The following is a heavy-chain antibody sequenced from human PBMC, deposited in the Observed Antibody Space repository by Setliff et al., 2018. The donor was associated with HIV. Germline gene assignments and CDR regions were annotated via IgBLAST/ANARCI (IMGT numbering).Heavy chain of an antibody. D-gene: IGHD5-18*01. CDR1: GFTFGDYA. CDR3: SRDSAYSYCSLAY. Sequence: GGSLRLSCTTSGFTFGDYALTWVRQAPGKGLEWVGFIRTKTYGGTTEYAASVKGRFTISRDDSKSIAYLQMNSLKTEDTAVYYCSRDSAYSYCSLAYWGQGTLVTVSS. V-gene: IGHV3-49*04. J-gene: IGHJ4*02. CDR2: IRTKTYGGTT.